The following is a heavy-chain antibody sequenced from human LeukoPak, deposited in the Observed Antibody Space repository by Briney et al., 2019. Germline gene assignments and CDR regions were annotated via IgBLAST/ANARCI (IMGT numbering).Heavy chain of an antibody. J-gene: IGHJ4*02. CDR2: ISSTSSNT. Sequence: GGSLRLSCAASGFTFSSNSMNWVRQVPGKGLEWVSSISSTSSNTYYADSVKDRFTISRDNAKNSLYLQMNSLRAEDTAVYYCAKTIAVAGTRPGRNDYWGQGTLVTVSS. D-gene: IGHD6-19*01. CDR3: AKTIAVAGTRPGRNDY. CDR1: GFTFSSNS. V-gene: IGHV3-21*01.